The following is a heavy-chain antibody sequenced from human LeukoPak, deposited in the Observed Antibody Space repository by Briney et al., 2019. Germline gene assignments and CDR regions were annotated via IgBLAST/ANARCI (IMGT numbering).Heavy chain of an antibody. CDR1: GYSITSSSW. Sequence: PSETLSLTCAVSGYSITSSSWWGWIRQPPGKGLEWIGYIYHSGTTYYNPSLQSRVTMSVDTSKNQFSLKLSTVTAVDTAVYYCARKENVYYYFDYWGQGTLVTVSS. D-gene: IGHD3-10*01. V-gene: IGHV4-28*01. J-gene: IGHJ4*02. CDR3: ARKENVYYYFDY. CDR2: IYHSGTT.